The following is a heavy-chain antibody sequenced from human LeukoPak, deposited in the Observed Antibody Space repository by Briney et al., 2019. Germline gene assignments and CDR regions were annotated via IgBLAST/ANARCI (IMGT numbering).Heavy chain of an antibody. D-gene: IGHD3-10*01. Sequence: ASVKVSCKAAGYTFTGYYMHWVRQAPGQGLEWMGWINPDSGGTNYAQKFQGRVTMTRDTSISTAYMELSRLTSDDTAVYYCARDPPIGGADVFDIWGQGTMVTVSS. CDR2: INPDSGGT. V-gene: IGHV1-2*02. J-gene: IGHJ3*02. CDR3: ARDPPIGGADVFDI. CDR1: GYTFTGYY.